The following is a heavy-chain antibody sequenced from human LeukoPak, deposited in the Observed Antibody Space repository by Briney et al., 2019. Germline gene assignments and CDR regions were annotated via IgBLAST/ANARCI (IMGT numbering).Heavy chain of an antibody. D-gene: IGHD2-2*01. CDR3: ARDALIVVVPAAPHYYYYMDV. V-gene: IGHV3-30-3*01. Sequence: GGSLRLSCAASGFTFSSYAMHWVRQAPGKGLEWVAVISYDGSNKYYADSVKGRFTISRDNSKNTLYLQMNSLRAEDTAVYYCARDALIVVVPAAPHYYYYMDVWGKGTTVTVSS. J-gene: IGHJ6*03. CDR1: GFTFSSYA. CDR2: ISYDGSNK.